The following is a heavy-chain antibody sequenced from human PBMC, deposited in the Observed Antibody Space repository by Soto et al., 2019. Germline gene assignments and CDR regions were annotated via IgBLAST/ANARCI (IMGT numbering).Heavy chain of an antibody. Sequence: PSETLSLTCAVSGGSISSGGYSWSWIRQPPGKGLEWIGYIYHSGSTYYNPSLKSRVTISVDTSKNQFSLKLSSVTAADTAVYYCARVWWELLNWFDPWGQGTLVTVSS. V-gene: IGHV4-30-2*01. CDR3: ARVWWELLNWFDP. J-gene: IGHJ5*02. CDR1: GGSISSGGYS. D-gene: IGHD1-26*01. CDR2: IYHSGST.